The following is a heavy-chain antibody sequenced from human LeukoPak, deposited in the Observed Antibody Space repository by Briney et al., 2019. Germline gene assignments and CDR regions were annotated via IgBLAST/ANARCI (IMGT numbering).Heavy chain of an antibody. D-gene: IGHD2-8*01. CDR3: VLAPNSNWFDF. J-gene: IGHJ5*01. CDR1: GDSTSGFY. Sequence: SETLSLTCSVSGDSTSGFYWTWIRQSPEKGLEWIAVTHYSGTTNYNPSLKSRVTISIDTSRQQFFLKLSSVTAADTAVYYCVLAPNSNWFDFWGQGTRVTVSS. V-gene: IGHV4-59*12. CDR2: THYSGTT.